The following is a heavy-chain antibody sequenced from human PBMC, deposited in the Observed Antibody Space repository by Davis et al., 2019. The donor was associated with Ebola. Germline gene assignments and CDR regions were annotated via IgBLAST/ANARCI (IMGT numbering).Heavy chain of an antibody. J-gene: IGHJ4*02. CDR3: ARVGPAALDY. V-gene: IGHV4-61*08. Sequence: MPSETLSLTCTVSGGSISSGDYYWSWIRQPPGKGLEWIGYIYYSGSTNYNPSLKSRVTISVDTSKNQFSLKLSSVTAADTAVYYCARVGPAALDYWGQGTLVTVSS. D-gene: IGHD2-2*01. CDR2: IYYSGST. CDR1: GGSISSGDYY.